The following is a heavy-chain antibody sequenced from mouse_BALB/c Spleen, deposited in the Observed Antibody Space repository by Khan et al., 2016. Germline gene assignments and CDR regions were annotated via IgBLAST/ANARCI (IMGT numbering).Heavy chain of an antibody. CDR1: GYTFTNYV. D-gene: IGHD2-2*01. J-gene: IGHJ2*01. Sequence: EVQLQQSGPELVKPGASVKMSCKASGYTFTNYVMHWVKQKPGQGLEWIGYITPYNAGTKYNEKFKGKATLTSDRSSSTAYMELSSLTSEDSAVYYCARDYYGYEFDYWGQGTTLTVSS. V-gene: IGHV1S136*01. CDR3: ARDYYGYEFDY. CDR2: ITPYNAGT.